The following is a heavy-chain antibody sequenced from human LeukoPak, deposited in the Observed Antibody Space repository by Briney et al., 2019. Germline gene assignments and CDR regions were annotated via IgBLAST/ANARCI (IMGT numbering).Heavy chain of an antibody. D-gene: IGHD6-6*01. CDR2: ISDNSVST. CDR1: GFTFSGYV. J-gene: IGHJ4*02. V-gene: IGHV3-23*01. Sequence: GGSLRLSCAASGFTFSGYVMSWVRQAPGKGLEWVSAISDNSVSTYYADSVKGRFTVSRDNSKNTLYLQMNSLRVEDTAVYFCAKASSSSRSYYFDYWGQGTLVTVSS. CDR3: AKASSSSRSYYFDY.